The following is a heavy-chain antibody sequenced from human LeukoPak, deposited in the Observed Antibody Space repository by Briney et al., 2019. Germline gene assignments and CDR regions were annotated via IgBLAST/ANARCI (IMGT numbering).Heavy chain of an antibody. CDR3: ARGHNPESSGFDY. Sequence: GGSLRLSCAASGFTFSSYAMPWVRQAPGKGLEWVAVISYDGSNKYYADSVKGRFTISRDNSKNTLYLQMNSLRAEDTAVYYCARGHNPESSGFDYWGQGTLVTVSS. CDR2: ISYDGSNK. CDR1: GFTFSSYA. V-gene: IGHV3-30-3*01. D-gene: IGHD6-19*01. J-gene: IGHJ4*02.